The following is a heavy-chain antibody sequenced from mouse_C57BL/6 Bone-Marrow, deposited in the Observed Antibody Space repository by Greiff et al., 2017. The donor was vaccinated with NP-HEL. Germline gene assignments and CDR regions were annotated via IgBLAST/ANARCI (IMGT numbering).Heavy chain of an antibody. V-gene: IGHV5-4*01. CDR2: ISDGGSYT. J-gene: IGHJ4*01. Sequence: EVKVEESGGGLVKPGGSLKLSCAASGFTFSSYAMSWVRQTPEKRLEWVATISDGGSYTYYPDNVKGRFTISRDDAKNNLYLQMSHLKSEDTAMYYCARDDYYAMDYWGQGTSVTVSS. CDR1: GFTFSSYA. CDR3: ARDDYYAMDY.